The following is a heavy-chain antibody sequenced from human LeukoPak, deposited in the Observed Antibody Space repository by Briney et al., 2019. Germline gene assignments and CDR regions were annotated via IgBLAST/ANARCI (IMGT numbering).Heavy chain of an antibody. J-gene: IGHJ6*03. CDR3: ARDVSKGGWYYMDV. CDR1: GGTFSSYA. CDR2: IIPIFGTA. V-gene: IGHV1-69*05. Sequence: ASVKVSCKASGGTFSSYAISWVRQAPGQGLEWMGRIIPIFGTANYAQKFQGRVTITTDESTSTAYMELSSLRSEDTAVYYCARDVSKGGWYYMDVWGKGTTVTVSS. D-gene: IGHD5/OR15-5a*01.